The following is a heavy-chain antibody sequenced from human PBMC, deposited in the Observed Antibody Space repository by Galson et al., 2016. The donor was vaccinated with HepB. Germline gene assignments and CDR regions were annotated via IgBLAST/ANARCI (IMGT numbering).Heavy chain of an antibody. CDR2: ISYDGDHQ. D-gene: IGHD2-21*02. V-gene: IGHV3-30*03. J-gene: IGHJ4*02. CDR3: ATGVTPDF. Sequence: SLRLSCAASGFTFDNYGMHWVRQSPGKGLEWPALISYDGDHQFYADSVEGRFIISRDNSKNSLFLQMNSLRAEDTAVYYCATGVTPDFWGRGALVTVSS. CDR1: GFTFDNYG.